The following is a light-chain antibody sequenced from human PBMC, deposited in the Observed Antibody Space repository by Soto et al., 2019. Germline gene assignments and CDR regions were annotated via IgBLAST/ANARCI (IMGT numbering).Light chain of an antibody. CDR3: SSDTSSGTLV. V-gene: IGLV2-14*01. CDR1: TSDVGGYNY. Sequence: QSALTQPASVSGSPGQSITISCTGTTSDVGGYNYVSWHQQHPGKAPKLMIHEVRYRPSGVSNRFSGSKSGNTASLTISGLQAEDEADYYCSSDTSSGTLVFGGGTQLTVL. CDR2: EVR. J-gene: IGLJ3*02.